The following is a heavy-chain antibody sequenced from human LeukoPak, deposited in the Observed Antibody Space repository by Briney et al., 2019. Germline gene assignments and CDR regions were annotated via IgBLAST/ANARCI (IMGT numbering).Heavy chain of an antibody. CDR2: MNPNSGNT. CDR1: GYTFISYD. V-gene: IGHV1-8*01. J-gene: IGHJ4*02. CDR3: ASSGSGSYWTHYY. D-gene: IGHD3-10*01. Sequence: ASVKVSCKASGYTFISYDINWVRQVTGQGLEWMGWMNPNSGNTGYAQKFQGRVTITRNTSISTAFMELSSLRSEDTAVYFCASSGSGSYWTHYYWGQGTLVTVSS.